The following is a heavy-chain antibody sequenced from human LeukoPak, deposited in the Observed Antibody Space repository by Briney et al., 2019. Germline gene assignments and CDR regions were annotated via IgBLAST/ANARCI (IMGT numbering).Heavy chain of an antibody. V-gene: IGHV1-2*06. Sequence: ASVKVSCKASGGTFSSYTISWVRQAPGQGLEWMGRINPNSGGTNYAQKFQGRVTMTRDTSISTAYMELSRLRSDDTAVYYCAGFRRDGYNSVYWGQGTLVAVSS. CDR1: GGTFSSYT. J-gene: IGHJ4*02. CDR3: AGFRRDGYNSVY. CDR2: INPNSGGT. D-gene: IGHD5-24*01.